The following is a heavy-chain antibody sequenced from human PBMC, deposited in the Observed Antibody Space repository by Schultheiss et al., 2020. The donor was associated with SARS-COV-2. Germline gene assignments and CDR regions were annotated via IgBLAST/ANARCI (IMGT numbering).Heavy chain of an antibody. CDR2: IDWDDDK. CDR1: GGSFSGYY. Sequence: TLSLTCAVYGGSFSGYYWSWIRQPPGKALEWLARIDWDDDKYDSTSLKTRLTISKDTSKNQVVLTMTNMDPVDTATYYCARIQGLGYDSSGYDAFDIWVQGKMVTVSS. J-gene: IGHJ3*02. D-gene: IGHD3-22*01. V-gene: IGHV2-70*11. CDR3: ARIQGLGYDSSGYDAFDI.